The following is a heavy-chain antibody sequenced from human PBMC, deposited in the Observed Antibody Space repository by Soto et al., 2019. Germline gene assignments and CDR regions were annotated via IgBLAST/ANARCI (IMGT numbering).Heavy chain of an antibody. CDR1: GGSISSGGYY. V-gene: IGHV4-31*03. Sequence: QVQLQESGPGLVKPSQILSLTCTVSGGSISSGGYYWSWIRQHPGKGLEWIGYIYYSGSTYYNPSLKSRVTISVDTSKNQFSLKLSSVTAADTAVYYCARRLPAWVGDAFDIWGQGTMVTVSS. CDR3: ARRLPAWVGDAFDI. D-gene: IGHD2-2*01. J-gene: IGHJ3*02. CDR2: IYYSGST.